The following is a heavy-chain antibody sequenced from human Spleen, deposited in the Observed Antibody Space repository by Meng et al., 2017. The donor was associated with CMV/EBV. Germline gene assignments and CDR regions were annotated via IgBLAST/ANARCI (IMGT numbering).Heavy chain of an antibody. CDR1: TSYG. CDR2: ISGYNGNT. D-gene: IGHD2-15*01. Sequence: TSYGISWVRQAPGQGLEWMGWISGYNGNTNYAQKLQGRVTMTTDTSTSTAYMELRSLRSDDTAVYYCAREVYGYCSGGSCSYDAFDIWGQGTMVTVSS. J-gene: IGHJ3*02. V-gene: IGHV1-18*01. CDR3: AREVYGYCSGGSCSYDAFDI.